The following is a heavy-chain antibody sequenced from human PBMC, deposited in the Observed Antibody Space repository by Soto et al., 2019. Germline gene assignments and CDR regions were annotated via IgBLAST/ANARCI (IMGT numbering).Heavy chain of an antibody. Sequence: QLQLQESGPGLVKPSETLSLTCTVSGGSIGSSSYYWGWIRQPPGKGLEWIGSIYYSGSTYYNPSLKSRVTISVDTSKNQFSLKLSSVTAADTAVYYCARRLGVFWSGSLYWFDPWGQGTLVTVSS. CDR2: IYYSGST. V-gene: IGHV4-39*01. J-gene: IGHJ5*02. D-gene: IGHD3-3*01. CDR3: ARRLGVFWSGSLYWFDP. CDR1: GGSIGSSSYY.